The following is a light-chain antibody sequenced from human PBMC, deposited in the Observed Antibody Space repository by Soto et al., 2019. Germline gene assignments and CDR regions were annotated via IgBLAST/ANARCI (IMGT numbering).Light chain of an antibody. Sequence: QSVLTQSPSASASLGASVKLTCTLSSGHSSYAIAWHQQQPEKGPRYLMKLNSDGSHSKGDGIPDPFSGSSSGAERYLTISSLQSEDEADYYCQTWGTGVVFGGGTKRTVL. CDR1: SGHSSYA. J-gene: IGLJ2*01. CDR2: LNSDGSH. V-gene: IGLV4-69*02. CDR3: QTWGTGVV.